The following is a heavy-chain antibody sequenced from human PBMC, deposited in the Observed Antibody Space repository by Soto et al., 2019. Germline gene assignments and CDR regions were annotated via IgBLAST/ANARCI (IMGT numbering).Heavy chain of an antibody. CDR3: TRGDLDSRSRYIAW. V-gene: IGHV3-72*01. J-gene: IGHJ4*02. Sequence: EVQLVESGGGLVQPGGSLRLSCAASGFTFSDHYMDWVRQAPGKGLEWFGRIKNKANSYTTEYAASVKGRFTISRDDSSNSVYLQMNSLKSEDTAVYYCTRGDLDSRSRYIAWWGQGTLVTVSS. D-gene: IGHD6-13*01. CDR1: GFTFSDHY. CDR2: IKNKANSYTT.